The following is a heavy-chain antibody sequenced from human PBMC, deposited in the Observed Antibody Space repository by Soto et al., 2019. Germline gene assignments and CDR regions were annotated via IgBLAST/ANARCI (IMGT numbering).Heavy chain of an antibody. V-gene: IGHV4-39*02. D-gene: IGHD6-19*01. CDR1: GGSISSSSYY. CDR3: VRDGYSSGWYDY. J-gene: IGHJ4*02. Sequence: SETLSLTCTVSGGSISSSSYYWGWIRQPPGKGLEWIGSIYYSGSTYYNPSLKSRVTISVDTSKNQFSLKLSSVTAADTAVYYCVRDGYSSGWYDYWGQGTLVTVSS. CDR2: IYYSGST.